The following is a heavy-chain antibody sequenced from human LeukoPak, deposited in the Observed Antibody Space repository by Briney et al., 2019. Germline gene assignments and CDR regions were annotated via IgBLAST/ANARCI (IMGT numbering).Heavy chain of an antibody. V-gene: IGHV3-30*14. J-gene: IGHJ5*02. CDR2: ILNDGNNK. CDR1: GFTFKTYA. Sequence: PGGSLRLSCTASGFTFKTYAMYWVRQPPGKGLEWLALILNDGNNKYYADSVRGRFTISRDNSKNTLYLQMNSLRAEDTAVYYCARITMSRFDPWGQGTLVTVS. D-gene: IGHD3-10*02. CDR3: ARITMSRFDP.